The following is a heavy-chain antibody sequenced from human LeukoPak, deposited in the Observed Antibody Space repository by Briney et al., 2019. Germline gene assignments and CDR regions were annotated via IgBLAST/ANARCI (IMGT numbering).Heavy chain of an antibody. CDR2: IYYSGST. CDR1: GDSLRRTNYY. D-gene: IGHD6-19*01. Sequence: SETLSLTCTISGDSLRRTNYYWGWIRQPPGKGLEWIGTIYYSGSTYYNPSLQSRVTISVDTSKNQFSLKLSSVTAADTAVDSASRLAVAGRTDYYYYMDVWGKGTTVTVSS. CDR3: SRLAVAGRTDYYYYMDV. J-gene: IGHJ6*03. V-gene: IGHV4-39*01.